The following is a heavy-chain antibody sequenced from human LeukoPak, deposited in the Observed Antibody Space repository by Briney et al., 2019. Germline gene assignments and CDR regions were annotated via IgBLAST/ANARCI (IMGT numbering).Heavy chain of an antibody. Sequence: GASVKVSCKASGYTFTGYYMHWVRQAPGQGLEWMGWINPNSGGTNYAQKFQGRVTMTRDTSISTAYMELSRLRSDDTAVYYCARDSVYGSTSWFDPWGQGTLVTVSS. D-gene: IGHD3-10*01. CDR2: INPNSGGT. V-gene: IGHV1-2*02. CDR1: GYTFTGYY. J-gene: IGHJ5*02. CDR3: ARDSVYGSTSWFDP.